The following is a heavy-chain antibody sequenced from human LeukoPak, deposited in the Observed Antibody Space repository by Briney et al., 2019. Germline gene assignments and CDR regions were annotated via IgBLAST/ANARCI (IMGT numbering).Heavy chain of an antibody. V-gene: IGHV1-18*01. D-gene: IGHD6-13*01. CDR2: ISAYNGNT. J-gene: IGHJ4*02. CDR1: GYTFTSYG. Sequence: APVKVSCKASGYTFTSYGISWVRQAPGQGLEWMGWISAYNGNTNYAQKLQGRVTMTTDTSTGTAYMELRSLRSDDTAVYYCARDRYSSSWYAANFDYWGQGTLVTVSS. CDR3: ARDRYSSSWYAANFDY.